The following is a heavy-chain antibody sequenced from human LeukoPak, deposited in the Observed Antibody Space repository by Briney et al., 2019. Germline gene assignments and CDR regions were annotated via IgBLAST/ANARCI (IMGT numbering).Heavy chain of an antibody. Sequence: GGSLRLSCAASGFTFDDYAMHWVRQAPGKGLEWVSGISWNSGSIGYADSVKGRFTISRDNAKNSLYLQMNSLRAEDMAVYYCARASGQWLVQGWFDPWGQGTLVTVSS. CDR1: GFTFDDYA. CDR3: ARASGQWLVQGWFDP. V-gene: IGHV3-9*03. CDR2: ISWNSGSI. D-gene: IGHD6-19*01. J-gene: IGHJ5*02.